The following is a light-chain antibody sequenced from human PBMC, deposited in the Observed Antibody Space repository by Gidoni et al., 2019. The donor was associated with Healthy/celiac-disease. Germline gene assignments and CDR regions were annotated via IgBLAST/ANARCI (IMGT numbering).Light chain of an antibody. CDR2: DAS. J-gene: IGKJ4*01. Sequence: DIHMTQSPSTLSAFVGDRVTITCRASQSISSWLAWYQQKPGKAPKLLIYDASSLEIGVPTRCSGSGSETEFTLTISSLQPDDFATYYCQQYNSYSLTFGGGTKVEIK. CDR3: QQYNSYSLT. V-gene: IGKV1-5*01. CDR1: QSISSW.